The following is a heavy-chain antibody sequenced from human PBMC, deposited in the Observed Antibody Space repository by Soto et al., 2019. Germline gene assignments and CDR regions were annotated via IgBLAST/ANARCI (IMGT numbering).Heavy chain of an antibody. J-gene: IGHJ5*02. CDR3: ARDTMDFWGVVGWFDP. Sequence: SETLSLTCTVSGGPISSGGYYWSWIRQHPGKGLEWIGYIYYSGSTYYNPSLKSRVTISVDTSKNQFSLKLSSVTAADTAVYYCARDTMDFWGVVGWFDPWGQGTLVTVSS. V-gene: IGHV4-31*03. CDR1: GGPISSGGYY. D-gene: IGHD3-3*01. CDR2: IYYSGST.